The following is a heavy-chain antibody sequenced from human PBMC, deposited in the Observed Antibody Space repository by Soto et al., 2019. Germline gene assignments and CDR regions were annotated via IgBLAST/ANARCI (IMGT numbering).Heavy chain of an antibody. D-gene: IGHD4-17*01. CDR2: ISSSDINI. Sequence: EVQLVESGGGLIQPGGSLRLSCLASGFNFRSYSRTWVRQAPGKGLGWISYISSSDINIYYADSVRGRFTISRDIAKNSLYLQMNSLIAEDTAVYYCARDYGDYVPRNDYWGQGTLVTVSS. CDR1: GFNFRSYS. J-gene: IGHJ4*02. V-gene: IGHV3-48*01. CDR3: ARDYGDYVPRNDY.